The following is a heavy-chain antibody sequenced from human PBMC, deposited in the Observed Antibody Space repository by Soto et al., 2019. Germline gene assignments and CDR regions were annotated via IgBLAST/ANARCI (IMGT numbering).Heavy chain of an antibody. V-gene: IGHV4-34*01. J-gene: IGHJ3*02. CDR3: ARVERGTATTVVDAFDI. Sequence: QVQLQQLGAGLLKPSETLSLTCAVYGGFVSSGSYYWSWIRQPPGKGLEWIGEMSHRGGTHFNPSLKSRVTISVDTSKNQFSLKMSSVTAADTALYYCARVERGTATTVVDAFDIWGPGTMVTVSS. D-gene: IGHD1-1*01. CDR2: MSHRGGT. CDR1: GGFVSSGSYY.